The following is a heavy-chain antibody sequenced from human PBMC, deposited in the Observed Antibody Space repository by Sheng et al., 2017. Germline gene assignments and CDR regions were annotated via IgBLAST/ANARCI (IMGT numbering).Heavy chain of an antibody. V-gene: IGHV3-7*03. Sequence: EVQLVESGGSLVQPGGSLRLSCEASGFNFTGYWMSWVRQAPGKGLEWVADIKPDGSEEYYVDSVEGRFTISRDNARFSLYLHMNSLTAEYTAVYYCAASFDYWGKGTLVAVS. CDR1: GFNFTGYW. J-gene: IGHJ4*02. CDR2: IKPDGSEE. CDR3: AASFDY.